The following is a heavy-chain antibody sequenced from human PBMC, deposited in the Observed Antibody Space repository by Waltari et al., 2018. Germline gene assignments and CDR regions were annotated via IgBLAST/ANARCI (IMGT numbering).Heavy chain of an antibody. CDR2: IYTSGST. CDR3: ARSDNSSGWYGEFYYYYYMDV. Sequence: QVQLQESGPGLVKPSETLSLTCTVSGGSISGYYWSWIRQPAGKGLEWIGRIYTSGSTNYNPSLKSRVTMSVDTSKNQFSLKLSSVTAADTAVYYCARSDNSSGWYGEFYYYYYMDVWGKGTTVTVSS. V-gene: IGHV4-4*07. CDR1: GGSISGYY. D-gene: IGHD6-19*01. J-gene: IGHJ6*03.